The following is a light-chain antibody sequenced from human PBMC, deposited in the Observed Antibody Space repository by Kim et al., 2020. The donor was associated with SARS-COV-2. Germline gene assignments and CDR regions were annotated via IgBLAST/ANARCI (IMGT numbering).Light chain of an antibody. J-gene: IGKJ2*01. CDR2: GAS. V-gene: IGKV3-20*01. CDR3: QQYGTSWYT. CDR1: QSVSSNN. Sequence: IVLTQSPGTLSLSPGQRATLSCRASQSVSSNNLAWYQQKPGQAPRLLIYGASTRATGIPDRVSGSGSGTDFTLTISRLEPEDSAMYYCQQYGTSWYTFGQGTKLE.